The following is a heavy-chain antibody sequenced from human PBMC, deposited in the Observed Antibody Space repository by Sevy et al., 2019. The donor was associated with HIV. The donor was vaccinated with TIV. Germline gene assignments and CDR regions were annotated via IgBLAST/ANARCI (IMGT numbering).Heavy chain of an antibody. CDR1: GFTFSNYA. CDR3: VREGCSKPHDY. CDR2: FSFGCGKI. D-gene: IGHD2-2*01. V-gene: IGHV3-23*01. Sequence: GGSLRLSCAASGFTFSNYAMSWVRQAPGKGLEWVSTFSFGCGKINYADSVKGRFTISRDNSKNTLYLQMNSLRAEDTALYYCVREGCSKPHDYWGQRTLVTVSS. J-gene: IGHJ4*02.